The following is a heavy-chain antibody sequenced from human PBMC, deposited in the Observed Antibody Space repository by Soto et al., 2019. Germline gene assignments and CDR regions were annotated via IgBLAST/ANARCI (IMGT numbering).Heavy chain of an antibody. J-gene: IGHJ5*02. CDR3: ARQGYSGSYYWFDP. D-gene: IGHD1-26*01. V-gene: IGHV4-30-4*01. CDR1: GGSISSGDYY. CDR2: IYYSGST. Sequence: SETLSLTCTVSGGSISSGDYYWSWIRQPPGKGLECIGYIYYSGSTYYNPSLKSRVTISVETSKNQFSLKLSSVTAADTAVYYCARQGYSGSYYWFDPWGQGTLVTVSS.